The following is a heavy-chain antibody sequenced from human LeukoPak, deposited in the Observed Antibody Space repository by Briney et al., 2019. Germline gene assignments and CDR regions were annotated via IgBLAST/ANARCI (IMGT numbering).Heavy chain of an antibody. D-gene: IGHD6-19*01. J-gene: IGHJ5*02. CDR1: GGSISSHY. V-gene: IGHV4-59*11. CDR3: ASSYSSGWYYWFDP. Sequence: SETLSLTCTVSGGSISSHYWSWIRQPPGKGLEWIGYIYYSGSTNYNPSLKSRVTISVDTSKNQFSLKLSSVTAADTAVYYCASSYSSGWYYWFDPWGQGTLVTVSS. CDR2: IYYSGST.